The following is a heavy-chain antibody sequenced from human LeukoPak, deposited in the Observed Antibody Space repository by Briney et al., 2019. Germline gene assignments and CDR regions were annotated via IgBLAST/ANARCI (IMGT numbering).Heavy chain of an antibody. CDR1: GYTFTGYY. V-gene: IGHV1-2*02. Sequence: ASVKVSCKASGYTFTGYYMHWVQQAPGQGLEWMGWINPNSGGTNYAQKFQGRVTMIRDTSISTAYMELSRLRSDDTAVYYCAHLVTLSFNYYGMDVWGQGTTVTVSS. J-gene: IGHJ6*02. D-gene: IGHD4-11*01. CDR2: INPNSGGT. CDR3: AHLVTLSFNYYGMDV.